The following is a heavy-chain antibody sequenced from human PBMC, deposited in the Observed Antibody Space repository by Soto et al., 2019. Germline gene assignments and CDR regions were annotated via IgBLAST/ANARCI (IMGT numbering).Heavy chain of an antibody. D-gene: IGHD6-13*01. Sequence: GGSLRLSCAASGFTFSSYSMNWVRQAPGKGLEWVAVISYDGSNKYYADSVKGRFTISRDNSKNTLYLQMNSLRAEDTAVYYCAKDFDSSSFGYWGQGTLVTVSS. V-gene: IGHV3-30*18. J-gene: IGHJ4*02. CDR3: AKDFDSSSFGY. CDR2: ISYDGSNK. CDR1: GFTFSSYS.